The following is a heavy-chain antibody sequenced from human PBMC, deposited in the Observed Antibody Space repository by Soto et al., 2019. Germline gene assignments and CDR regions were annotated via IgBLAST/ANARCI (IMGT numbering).Heavy chain of an antibody. D-gene: IGHD2-8*01. J-gene: IGHJ4*02. CDR3: AREGMGPAFDY. CDR2: IWYDGSNK. Sequence: QVQLVESGGGVVQPGRSLRLSCGASGFTFSSYGMHWVRQAPGKGLEWVAVIWYDGSNKYYADSVKGRFTISRDNSKNTLYLQMNSLRAEDTAVYYCAREGMGPAFDYWGQGTLVTVSS. CDR1: GFTFSSYG. V-gene: IGHV3-33*01.